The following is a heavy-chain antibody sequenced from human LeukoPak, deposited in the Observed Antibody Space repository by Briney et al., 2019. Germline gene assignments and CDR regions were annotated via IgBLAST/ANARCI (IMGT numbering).Heavy chain of an antibody. D-gene: IGHD3-9*01. V-gene: IGHV3-74*01. Sequence: GGSLRLSCAASGFTFSSYWMHWVRQAPGKGLVWVSRINSDGSSTSCADSVKGRFTISRDNAKNTLYLQMNSLRAEDTAVYYCARDSLSDYDILTELGYWGQGTLVTVSS. CDR3: ARDSLSDYDILTELGY. J-gene: IGHJ4*02. CDR2: INSDGSST. CDR1: GFTFSSYW.